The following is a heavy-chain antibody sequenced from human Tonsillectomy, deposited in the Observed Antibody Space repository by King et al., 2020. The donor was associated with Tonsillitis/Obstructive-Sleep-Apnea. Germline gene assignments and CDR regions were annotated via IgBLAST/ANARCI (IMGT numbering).Heavy chain of an antibody. CDR2: IYPGDSDT. CDR1: GYSFSSYW. V-gene: IGHV5-51*01. D-gene: IGHD6-19*01. CDR3: ACSSHSSGWYDAFDM. Sequence: VQLVESGAEVKKPGESLKISCKGSGYSFSSYWIGWVRQMPGKGLEWMGIIYPGDSDTRYSPSFQGQVTISAEKSISTAYLQGSSLTASDSSMYYCACSSHSSGWYDAFDMWGQGTMVTVSS. J-gene: IGHJ3*02.